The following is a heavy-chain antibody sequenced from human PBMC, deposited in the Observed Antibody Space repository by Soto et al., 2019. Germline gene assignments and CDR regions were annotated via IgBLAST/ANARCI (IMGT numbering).Heavy chain of an antibody. CDR1: GFTFSSYA. CDR2: ISGSGGST. Sequence: EVQLLESGGGLVQPGGSLRLSRAASGFTFSSYAMSWVRQAPGKGLEWVSAISGSGGSTYYADSVKGRFTISRDNSKNTLYRQMNSLRAEDTAVYYCAKARADYYGSGSPIDYWGQGTLVTVSS. D-gene: IGHD3-10*01. V-gene: IGHV3-23*01. CDR3: AKARADYYGSGSPIDY. J-gene: IGHJ4*02.